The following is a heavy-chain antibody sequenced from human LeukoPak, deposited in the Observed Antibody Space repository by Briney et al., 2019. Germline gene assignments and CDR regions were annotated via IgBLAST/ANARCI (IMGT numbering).Heavy chain of an antibody. V-gene: IGHV3-23*01. Sequence: PGGSLRLSCAASGFSFSNFAMNWVRLAPGKGLEWVSSISGSGGNTYYADSVNGRVTISRDNSMDTLYLHINGLRVEDTATYFCAKIGSGGYHYYYYHMDAWGKGTTVTVSS. CDR2: ISGSGGNT. CDR1: GFSFSNFA. CDR3: AKIGSGGYHYYYYHMDA. D-gene: IGHD1-26*01. J-gene: IGHJ6*03.